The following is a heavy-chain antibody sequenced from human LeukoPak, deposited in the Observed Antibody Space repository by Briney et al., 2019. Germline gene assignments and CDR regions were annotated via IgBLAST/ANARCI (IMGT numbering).Heavy chain of an antibody. CDR3: AKALRVGAVDNWYFDL. Sequence: GGSLRLSCAASGFTFSSYAMSRVRQAPGKGLEWVSAISGSGGSTYYADSVKGRFTISRDNSKNTLYLQMNSLRAEDTAVYYCAKALRVGAVDNWYFDLWGRGTLVTVSS. V-gene: IGHV3-23*01. D-gene: IGHD6-19*01. J-gene: IGHJ2*01. CDR1: GFTFSSYA. CDR2: ISGSGGST.